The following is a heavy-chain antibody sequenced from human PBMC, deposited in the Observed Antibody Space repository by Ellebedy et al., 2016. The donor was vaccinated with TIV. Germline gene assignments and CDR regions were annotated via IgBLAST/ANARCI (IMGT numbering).Heavy chain of an antibody. D-gene: IGHD2-8*02. Sequence: GESLKISCAASGFNFITYAMSWVRQAPGKGLEWVSTLSGSGSITHYADSVRGRFTISRDNSRNTLYLQMNSLRGEDTAVYFCAKDVRYTTGWGGALDIWGQGAMVTVSS. V-gene: IGHV3-23*01. CDR3: AKDVRYTTGWGGALDI. CDR1: GFNFITYA. J-gene: IGHJ3*02. CDR2: LSGSGSIT.